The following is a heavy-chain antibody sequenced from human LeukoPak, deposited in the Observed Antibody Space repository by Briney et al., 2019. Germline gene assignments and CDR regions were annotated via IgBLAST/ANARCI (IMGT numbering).Heavy chain of an antibody. D-gene: IGHD6-13*01. Sequence: PSETLSLTCAVYGGSFSGYYWSWIRQPPGKGLEWIGEINHSGSTNYNPSLKSRVTISVDTSKNQFSLKLSSVTAADTAVYYCARTLGYSTSWRAFDIWGQGTMVTVSS. J-gene: IGHJ3*02. CDR1: GGSFSGYY. CDR3: ARTLGYSTSWRAFDI. CDR2: INHSGST. V-gene: IGHV4-34*01.